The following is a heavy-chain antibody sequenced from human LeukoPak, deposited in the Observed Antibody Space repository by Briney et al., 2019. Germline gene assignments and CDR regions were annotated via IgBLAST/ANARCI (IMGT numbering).Heavy chain of an antibody. CDR3: ARGHYYDTSGDY. D-gene: IGHD3-22*01. CDR1: GASVSSHY. J-gene: IGHJ4*02. V-gene: IGHV4-59*02. Sequence: SETLSLTCTVSGASVSSHYWSWIRQPPGKGLEWIGYIDYSGSTSYNPSLKSRVTISVDTSKNQFSLNLSSVTAADTAVYYCARGHYYDTSGDYWGQGTLVTVSS. CDR2: IDYSGST.